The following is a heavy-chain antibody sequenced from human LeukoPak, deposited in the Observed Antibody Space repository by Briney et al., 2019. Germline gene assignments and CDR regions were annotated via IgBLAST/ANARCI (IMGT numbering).Heavy chain of an antibody. J-gene: IGHJ4*02. Sequence: GGSLRLSCAASGFTFSSYAMHWVRQAPGKGLEWVAVISYDGSNKYYADSVKGRFTISGDNSKNTLYLQMNSLRAEDTAVYYCARPSPHTAGIAAAGGFFYWGQGTLVTVSS. D-gene: IGHD6-13*01. CDR2: ISYDGSNK. V-gene: IGHV3-30*04. CDR1: GFTFSSYA. CDR3: ARPSPHTAGIAAAGGFFY.